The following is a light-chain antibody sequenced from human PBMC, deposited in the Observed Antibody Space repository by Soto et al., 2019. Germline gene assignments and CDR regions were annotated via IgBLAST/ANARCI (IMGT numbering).Light chain of an antibody. CDR2: DAS. CDR1: QSISSW. V-gene: IGKV1-5*01. CDR3: QHQNT. Sequence: DIQMTQSPSTLSASVGDRVTITCRASQSISSWLAWYQQKPGKAPKLLIYDASSLESGVPSRFSGSGSGTEFTLTISSLQPDDFATYYCQHQNTFGGGTKVDIK. J-gene: IGKJ4*01.